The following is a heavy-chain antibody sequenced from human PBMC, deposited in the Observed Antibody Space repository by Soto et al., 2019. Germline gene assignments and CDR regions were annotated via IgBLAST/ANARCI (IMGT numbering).Heavy chain of an antibody. CDR2: ISWDGGST. D-gene: IGHD1-1*01. J-gene: IGHJ4*02. V-gene: IGHV3-43*01. Sequence: PGVPMIVSCAASGFTFDDYTMHWVSQAPGKGLEWVSLISWDGGSTYYADSVKGRFTISRDNSKNSLYLQMNSLRTEDTALYYCAKVNLLDEYYFDYWGQGTLVTAPQ. CDR3: AKVNLLDEYYFDY. CDR1: GFTFDDYT.